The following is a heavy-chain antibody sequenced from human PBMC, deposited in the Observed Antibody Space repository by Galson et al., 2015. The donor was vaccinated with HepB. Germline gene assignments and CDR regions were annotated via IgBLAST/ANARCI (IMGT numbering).Heavy chain of an antibody. V-gene: IGHV1-69*06. Sequence: SVTVSCKASGGTFSSYAISWVRQAPGQGLEWMGGIIPIFGTANYAQKFQGRVTITADKSTSTAYMELSSLRSEDTAVYYCARGAGFKWELLPPFDYWGQGTLVTVSS. J-gene: IGHJ4*02. CDR1: GGTFSSYA. CDR2: IIPIFGTA. CDR3: ARGAGFKWELLPPFDY. D-gene: IGHD1-26*01.